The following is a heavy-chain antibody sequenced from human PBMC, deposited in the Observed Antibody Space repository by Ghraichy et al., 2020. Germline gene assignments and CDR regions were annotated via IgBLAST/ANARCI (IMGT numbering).Heavy chain of an antibody. CDR3: ARVDMIVGDAFDI. J-gene: IGHJ3*02. D-gene: IGHD3-22*01. CDR2: INPNSGGT. Sequence: ASVKVSCKASGYTFTGYYMHWVRQAPGQGLEWMGWINPNSGGTNYAQKFQGRVTMTRDTSISTAYMELSRLRSDDTAVYYCARVDMIVGDAFDIWGQGTMVTVSS. V-gene: IGHV1-2*02. CDR1: GYTFTGYY.